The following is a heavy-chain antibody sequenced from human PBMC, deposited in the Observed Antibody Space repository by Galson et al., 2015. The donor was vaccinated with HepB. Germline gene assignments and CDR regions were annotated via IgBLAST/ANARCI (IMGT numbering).Heavy chain of an antibody. V-gene: IGHV3-64D*06. CDR1: GFTFSSYV. Sequence: SLRLSCAASGFTFSSYVMYWVRQAPGKGLEYVSAINTNGRSTYYAGSVKGRFTISRDNAKNTLYLQMSTLRAEDTGVYYCVKGVRSDSYYYNMDVWGQGTTVAVSS. J-gene: IGHJ6*02. D-gene: IGHD2-21*01. CDR3: VKGVRSDSYYYNMDV. CDR2: INTNGRST.